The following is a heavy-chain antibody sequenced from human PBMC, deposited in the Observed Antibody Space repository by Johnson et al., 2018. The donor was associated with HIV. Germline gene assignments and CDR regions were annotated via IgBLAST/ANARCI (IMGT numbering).Heavy chain of an antibody. CDR2: IKQDGSEK. CDR1: GFTFSSYW. Sequence: MLLVESGGGLVQPGGYLRLSCAASGFTFSSYWMSWVRQAPGKGLEWVANIKQDGSEKYYVDSVKGRFTISRDNAKNSLYLQMNSLRAEETAVYYCAREFGQASSYAFDIWGQGTMVTVSS. V-gene: IGHV3-7*01. J-gene: IGHJ3*02. CDR3: AREFGQASSYAFDI. D-gene: IGHD3/OR15-3a*01.